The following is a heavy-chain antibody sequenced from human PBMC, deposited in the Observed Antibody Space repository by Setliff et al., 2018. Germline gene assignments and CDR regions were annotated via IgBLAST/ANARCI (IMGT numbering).Heavy chain of an antibody. V-gene: IGHV1-2*02. Sequence: ASVKVSCKASGYIFTSYGFSWVRQAPGQGLGWMGWINPNNGDTKSAQKFQGRLTMTRDTSISTAYMELSSLRSDDTAVYYCARQPMDTIMVTFDYWGQGILVTSPQ. CDR1: GYIFTSYG. D-gene: IGHD5-12*01. CDR2: INPNNGDT. CDR3: ARQPMDTIMVTFDY. J-gene: IGHJ4*02.